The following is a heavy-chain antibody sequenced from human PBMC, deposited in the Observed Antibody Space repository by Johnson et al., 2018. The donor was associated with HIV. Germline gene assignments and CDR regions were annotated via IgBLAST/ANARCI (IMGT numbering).Heavy chain of an antibody. V-gene: IGHV3-53*01. Sequence: EVQLVESGGGLIQPGGSLRLSCAVFGFTFSRNYMSWVRQAPGKGMEWVSVIHSGGSTYYADSVKGRFTISRDNSKNTLYLQINSLRAGDTAVYYCARETVTSGAFDIWGQGTMVTVSS. CDR1: GFTFSRNY. CDR3: ARETVTSGAFDI. CDR2: IHSGGST. J-gene: IGHJ3*02. D-gene: IGHD4-11*01.